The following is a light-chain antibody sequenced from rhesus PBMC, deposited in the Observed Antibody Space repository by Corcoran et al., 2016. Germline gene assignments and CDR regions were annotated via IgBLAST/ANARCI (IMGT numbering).Light chain of an antibody. CDR2: DVS. V-gene: IGLV2S9*01. CDR3: CSYRSRSTYI. J-gene: IGLJ1*01. Sequence: SALTQPPSVSKSLGQSVTISCTETSSEIGGYNDVSWYQQHPGTAPRLLIYDVSKRPSGVSDRFSGSKSGNTASLTISGLQAEDEADYYCCSYRSRSTYIFGTGTRVTVL. CDR1: SSEIGGYND.